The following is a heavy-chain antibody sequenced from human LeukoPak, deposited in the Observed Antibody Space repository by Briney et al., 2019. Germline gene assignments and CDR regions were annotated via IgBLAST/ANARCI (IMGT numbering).Heavy chain of an antibody. Sequence: PGGSLRLSCAASGFTFSSYAMSWVRQAPGKGLEWVPAISGSGGSTYYADSVKGRFTISRDNSKNTLYLRMNSLRADDTAVYYCAKGNWGLVGWYFDLWGRGTLVTVSS. V-gene: IGHV3-23*01. J-gene: IGHJ2*01. CDR3: AKGNWGLVGWYFDL. D-gene: IGHD7-27*01. CDR1: GFTFSSYA. CDR2: ISGSGGST.